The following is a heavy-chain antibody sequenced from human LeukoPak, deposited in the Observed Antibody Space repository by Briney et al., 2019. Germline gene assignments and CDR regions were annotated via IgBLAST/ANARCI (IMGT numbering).Heavy chain of an antibody. V-gene: IGHV4-34*01. J-gene: IGHJ6*02. Sequence: PSETLSLTCAVYGGSFSGYYWSWIRQPPGKGLEWIGEINHSGSTNYNPSLKSRVTISVDTSKNQFSLKLSSVTAADTAVYYCARAGATHYYGMDVWGQGTTVTVSS. CDR2: INHSGST. D-gene: IGHD5-24*01. CDR1: GGSFSGYY. CDR3: ARAGATHYYGMDV.